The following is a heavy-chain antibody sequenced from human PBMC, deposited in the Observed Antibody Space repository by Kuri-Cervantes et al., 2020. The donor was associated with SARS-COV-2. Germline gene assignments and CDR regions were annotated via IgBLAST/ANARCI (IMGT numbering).Heavy chain of an antibody. V-gene: IGHV3-7*01. Sequence: LSLTCAASGFTFSSYWMSWVRQAPGKGLEWVANIKQDGSEKYYVDSVKCRFTISRDNAKNSLYLQMNSLRAEDTAVYYCARESLSPSRGTVGATVDFDYWGQGTLVTVSS. CDR3: ARESLSPSRGTVGATVDFDY. CDR1: GFTFSSYW. J-gene: IGHJ4*02. D-gene: IGHD1-26*01. CDR2: IKQDGSEK.